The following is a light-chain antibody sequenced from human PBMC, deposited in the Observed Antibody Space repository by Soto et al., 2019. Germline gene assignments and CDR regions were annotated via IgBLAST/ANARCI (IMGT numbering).Light chain of an antibody. V-gene: IGKV3-20*01. CDR2: GAS. Sequence: EIVLTQSPGTLSLSPGERATLPCRASQSVSSSYLAWYQQKPGQAPRLLIYGASSRATGIPDRFSGSGSVTDFTLTISRLEPEDFAVYYCQHYGSLVLTFGGGTKVEIK. CDR3: QHYGSLVLT. CDR1: QSVSSSY. J-gene: IGKJ4*01.